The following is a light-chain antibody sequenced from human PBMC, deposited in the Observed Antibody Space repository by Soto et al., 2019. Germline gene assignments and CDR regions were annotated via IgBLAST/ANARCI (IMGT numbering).Light chain of an antibody. J-gene: IGKJ1*01. Sequence: EIVLTQSPGSLSLSPGERATLSCRASQSFSSSYLAWYQQKPGQAPRLLIYGASSRATGIPDRFSGSGSGTDFTLTISRLEPEDSAVYYCQQYGSSSPGTFGQGTKVEI. CDR2: GAS. CDR1: QSFSSSY. CDR3: QQYGSSSPGT. V-gene: IGKV3-20*01.